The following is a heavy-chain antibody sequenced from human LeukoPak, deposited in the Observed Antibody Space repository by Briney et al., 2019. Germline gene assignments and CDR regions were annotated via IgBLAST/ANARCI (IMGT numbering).Heavy chain of an antibody. Sequence: ASVKVSCKASGYTFNTYGIIWVRQAPGQGPEWMGWISGYNGDTNYAQKFQGRVTMTTDTSTSTAYMELRSRRSDDTAVYYCGRGCSVTICPLWYWGQGTLVTVSS. CDR2: ISGYNGDT. V-gene: IGHV1-18*01. CDR3: GRGCSVTICPLWY. J-gene: IGHJ4*02. D-gene: IGHD5/OR15-5a*01. CDR1: GYTFNTYG.